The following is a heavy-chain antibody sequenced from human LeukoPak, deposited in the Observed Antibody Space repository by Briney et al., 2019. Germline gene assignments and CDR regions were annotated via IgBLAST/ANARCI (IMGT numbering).Heavy chain of an antibody. D-gene: IGHD1-26*01. J-gene: IGHJ4*02. CDR1: GGSIRSNSNY. Sequence: SETLSLTCSVSGGSIRSNSNYWGWIRQPPGKGLEWIGSMYYSGSTYYNPSLKSRVTISVDTSKSQFSLKLSSVTTADTAVYYCAGLREGVVGAAFDYWGQGTLVTVSS. CDR2: MYYSGST. V-gene: IGHV4-39*01. CDR3: AGLREGVVGAAFDY.